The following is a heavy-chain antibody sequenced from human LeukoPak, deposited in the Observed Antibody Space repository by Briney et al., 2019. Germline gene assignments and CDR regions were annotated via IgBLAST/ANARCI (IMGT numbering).Heavy chain of an antibody. CDR1: GGSISSYY. CDR3: ARGSYSSSGNYYNDRGAFDY. D-gene: IGHD3-10*01. CDR2: IYYSGST. J-gene: IGHJ4*02. Sequence: SETLSLTCTVSGGSISSYYWSWIRQPPGKGLEWLGYIYYSGSTNYNPSLKSRVTISVDTSKNQFSLKLSSVTAADTAVYYCARGSYSSSGNYYNDRGAFDYWGQGTLVTVSS. V-gene: IGHV4-59*01.